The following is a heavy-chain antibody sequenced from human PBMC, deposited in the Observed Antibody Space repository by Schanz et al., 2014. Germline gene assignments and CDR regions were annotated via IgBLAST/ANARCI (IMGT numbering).Heavy chain of an antibody. Sequence: QVQLQESGPGLVKPSQTLSLTCSVSGGSISSGSYYWNWIRQPAGKGLEWIGRVYTSGSTNYNPSLKSRVPIPLAPYKTQCPLKLGSVTAADTAVYYCARGGARRFPVVPDAIQGLRGHYYYYYLDVWGKGTTVTVSS. CDR3: ARGGARRFPVVPDAIQGLRGHYYYYYLDV. D-gene: IGHD2-2*02. CDR2: VYTSGST. CDR1: GGSISSGSYY. V-gene: IGHV4-61*02. J-gene: IGHJ6*03.